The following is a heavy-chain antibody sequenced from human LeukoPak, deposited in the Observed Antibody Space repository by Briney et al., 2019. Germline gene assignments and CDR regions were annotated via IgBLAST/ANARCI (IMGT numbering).Heavy chain of an antibody. D-gene: IGHD3-10*01. J-gene: IGHJ4*02. CDR2: IHYTGAT. V-gene: IGHV4-39*01. CDR3: ARRSNAFGTWSYSEPFVG. CDR1: GYSIGSRNYY. Sequence: PSETLSLTCSVSGYSIGSRNYYWGWLRQAPGKGLEWLGTIHYTGATYNNPSLKGRVAMSVDRSQNQFSLRLTSVTAADTAVYYCARRSNAFGTWSYSEPFVGWGQGTKGIVSS.